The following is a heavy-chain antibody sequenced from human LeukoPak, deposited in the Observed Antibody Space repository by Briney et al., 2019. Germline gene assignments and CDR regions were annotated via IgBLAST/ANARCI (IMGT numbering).Heavy chain of an antibody. CDR3: ASLSFTVFGVVVAFDY. D-gene: IGHD3-3*01. J-gene: IGHJ4*02. CDR2: IIPILDIP. V-gene: IGHV1-69*04. CDR1: GGPFNSYA. Sequence: ASVKVSCKASGGPFNSYAITWVRQAPGQGLEWMGRIIPILDIPNYAQKFQGRVTMTADKSTSTAYMEVSSLRSEDTAVYYCASLSFTVFGVVVAFDYWGQGTLVTVSS.